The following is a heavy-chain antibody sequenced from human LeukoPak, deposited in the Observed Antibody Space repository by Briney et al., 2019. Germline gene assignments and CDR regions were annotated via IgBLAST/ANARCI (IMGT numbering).Heavy chain of an antibody. Sequence: PGGSLRLSCAASGFTFSSYGMHWVRQAPGKGLEWVAVISYDGSNKYYADSVKGRFTISRDNSKNTLYLQMNSLRAEDTAVYYCASPPPLNYYGSGPSRGDYWGQGTLVTVSS. CDR1: GFTFSSYG. J-gene: IGHJ4*02. V-gene: IGHV3-30*03. D-gene: IGHD3-10*01. CDR3: ASPPPLNYYGSGPSRGDY. CDR2: ISYDGSNK.